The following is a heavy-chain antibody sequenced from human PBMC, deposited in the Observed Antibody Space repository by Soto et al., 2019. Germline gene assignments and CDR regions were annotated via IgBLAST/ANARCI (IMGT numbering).Heavy chain of an antibody. Sequence: QVQLVQSGAEVRKPGASVKVSCKASGYTFSTSGMSWLRQAPGQGLEWMGWISTYNGDTNDAPKFQDRVTMTSDTSTSTVYMELRSLRSDDRAVYYCARAGAAPYYYYGMEVWGQGTRVTVSS. CDR3: ARAGAAPYYYYGMEV. D-gene: IGHD2-15*01. CDR2: ISTYNGDT. CDR1: GYTFSTSG. J-gene: IGHJ6*02. V-gene: IGHV1-18*01.